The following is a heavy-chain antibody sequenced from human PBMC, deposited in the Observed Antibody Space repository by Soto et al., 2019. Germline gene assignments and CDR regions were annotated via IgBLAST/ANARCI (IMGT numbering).Heavy chain of an antibody. Sequence: QVQLVESGGGVVQPGRSLRLSCAASGFTFSSYAMHWVRQAPGKGLEWVAVISYDGSNKYYADSVKGRFTISRDNSKNTLYLQMNSLRAEDTAVYYCARPPEPWIQLSLFDYWGQGTLVTVSS. CDR1: GFTFSSYA. V-gene: IGHV3-30-3*01. D-gene: IGHD5-18*01. CDR3: ARPPEPWIQLSLFDY. CDR2: ISYDGSNK. J-gene: IGHJ4*02.